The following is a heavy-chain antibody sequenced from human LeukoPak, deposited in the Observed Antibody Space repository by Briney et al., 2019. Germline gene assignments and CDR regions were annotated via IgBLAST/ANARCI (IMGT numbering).Heavy chain of an antibody. CDR3: VRQQTPHGNFDY. D-gene: IGHD1-26*01. V-gene: IGHV3-13*01. J-gene: IGHJ4*02. Sequence: GGSLRLSCATSGFTVSSYAMHWVRQATGKGLEWVSAIGTAGDTFYPGSVKGRFTISRDNAKNSLYLQMNPLRAEDTAMYYCVRQQTPHGNFDYWGQGTLVTVSS. CDR1: GFTVSSYA. CDR2: IGTAGDT.